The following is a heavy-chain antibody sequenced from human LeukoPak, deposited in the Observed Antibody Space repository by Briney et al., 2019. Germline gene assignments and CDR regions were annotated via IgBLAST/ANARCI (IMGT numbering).Heavy chain of an antibody. CDR2: MNPNSGNT. D-gene: IGHD3-22*01. J-gene: IGHJ4*02. Sequence: GASVKVSCTASGYTFTSYAMHWVRQATGQGLEWMGWMNPNSGNTGYAQKFQGRVTITRNTSISTAYMELSSLRSEDTAVYYCARGPPPHYYDSSGYFNWGQGTLVTVSS. V-gene: IGHV1-8*03. CDR1: GYTFTSYA. CDR3: ARGPPPHYYDSSGYFN.